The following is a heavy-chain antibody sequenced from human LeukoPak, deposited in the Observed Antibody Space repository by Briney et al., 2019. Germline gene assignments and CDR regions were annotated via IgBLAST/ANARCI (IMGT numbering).Heavy chain of an antibody. D-gene: IGHD4-17*01. V-gene: IGHV3-21*01. J-gene: IGHJ6*02. CDR3: ARDLGDYGDYGPGWGDYYYGMDV. Sequence: GGSLRLSCAASRFIFNIYAMSWVRQAPGKGLEWVSVISKNGDNTDYADSVKGRFTTSRDNAKNSLYLQMNSLRAEDTAVYYCARDLGDYGDYGPGWGDYYYGMDVWGQGTTVTVSS. CDR1: RFIFNIYA. CDR2: ISKNGDNT.